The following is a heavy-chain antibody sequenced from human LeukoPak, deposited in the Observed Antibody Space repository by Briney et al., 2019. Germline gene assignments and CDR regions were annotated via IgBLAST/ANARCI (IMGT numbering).Heavy chain of an antibody. V-gene: IGHV4-34*01. Sequence: PSETLSLTCAVYGGSFSGYYWSWIRQPPGKGLEWIGEINHSGSTNYNPSLKSRVTIPVDTSKNQFSLKLSSVTAADTAVYYCARGRITLYYYYGMDVWGQGTTVTVSS. D-gene: IGHD5-24*01. CDR3: ARGRITLYYYYGMDV. CDR1: GGSFSGYY. J-gene: IGHJ6*02. CDR2: INHSGST.